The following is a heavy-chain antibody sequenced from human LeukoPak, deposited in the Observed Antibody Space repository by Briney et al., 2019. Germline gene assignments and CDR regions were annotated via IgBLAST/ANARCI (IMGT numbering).Heavy chain of an antibody. D-gene: IGHD4-17*01. V-gene: IGHV4-34*01. J-gene: IGHJ4*02. CDR3: ARFYGDYWVDYFDY. CDR2: INHSGST. CDR1: GGSFSGYY. Sequence: SETLSLTCAVYGGSFSGYYWSWIRQPPGKGLEWIGEINHSGSTNYNPSLKSRVTISVDTSKNQFSLKLSSVTAADTAVYYCARFYGDYWVDYFDYWGQGTLVTVS.